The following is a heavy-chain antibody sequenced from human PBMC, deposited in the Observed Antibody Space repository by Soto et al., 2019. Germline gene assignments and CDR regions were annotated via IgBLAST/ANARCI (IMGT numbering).Heavy chain of an antibody. CDR2: VYHSGKT. CDR1: GDYISSHY. CDR3: ARPRGITPALWYYGL. D-gene: IGHD6-13*01. Sequence: QVQLQESGPGLVKPSETLSLTCTVSGDYISSHYWSWIRQPPGKGLEWMGYVYHSGKTDCNPALTSRVTLSMETSKTQISLSLTSVTAADTALYYCARPRGITPALWYYGLWGRGTLVSVSS. V-gene: IGHV4-59*08. J-gene: IGHJ2*01.